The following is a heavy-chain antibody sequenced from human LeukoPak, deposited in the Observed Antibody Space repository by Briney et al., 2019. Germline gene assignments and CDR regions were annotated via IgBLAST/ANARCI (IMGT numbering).Heavy chain of an antibody. Sequence: SETLSLTCTVSGGSISSSSYYWGWIRQPPGKGLEWIGSIYYSGSTYYNPSLKSRVTISVDTPKNQFSLKLSSVTAADTAVYYCARRISSSWYYFDYWGQGTLVTVSS. CDR2: IYYSGST. CDR1: GGSISSSSYY. CDR3: ARRISSSWYYFDY. V-gene: IGHV4-39*01. J-gene: IGHJ4*02. D-gene: IGHD6-13*01.